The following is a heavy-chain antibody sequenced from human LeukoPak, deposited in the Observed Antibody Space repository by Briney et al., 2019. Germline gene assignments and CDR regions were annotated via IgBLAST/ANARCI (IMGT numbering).Heavy chain of an antibody. V-gene: IGHV3-23*01. J-gene: IGHJ4*02. CDR1: QVTFSDYA. CDR2: ITGSGRIT. Sequence: PXXSLRLSCAAXQVTFSDYAMNWGRQAPGKGLEGVSAITGSGRITYYADSVKGRFTISRDNSKNTVYLQMHSLRAEDTAVYYCAKDHRLYRYYIDYWGQGTLVTISS. CDR3: AKDHRLYRYYIDY. D-gene: IGHD2/OR15-2a*01.